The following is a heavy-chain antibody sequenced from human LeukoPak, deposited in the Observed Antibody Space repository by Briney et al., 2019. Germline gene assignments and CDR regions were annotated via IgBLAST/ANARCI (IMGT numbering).Heavy chain of an antibody. CDR3: AREGAAVGYMNFDY. Sequence: GASVKVSCKASGYTFNGYYMFWVRQAPGQGLEWMGWINPNSGGTNYAQEFQGRVTMTRDTSISTAYMELSRLRSDDTAVYYCAREGAAVGYMNFDYWGQGTLVTVSS. V-gene: IGHV1-2*02. CDR2: INPNSGGT. J-gene: IGHJ4*02. CDR1: GYTFNGYY. D-gene: IGHD6-19*01.